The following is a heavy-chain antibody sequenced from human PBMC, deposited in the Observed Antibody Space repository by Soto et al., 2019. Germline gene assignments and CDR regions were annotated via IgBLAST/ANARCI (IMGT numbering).Heavy chain of an antibody. J-gene: IGHJ4*02. Sequence: PGGSLDLSGEPPGLTSSSYGSPWVRQAPGKGLEWVAVISYDGSNKYYADSVKGRFTISRDNSKNTLYLQMNSLRAEDTAVYYCAKAETERWLQLYYFDYWGQGTLVTVSS. CDR3: AKAETERWLQLYYFDY. D-gene: IGHD5-12*01. V-gene: IGHV3-30*18. CDR2: ISYDGSNK. CDR1: GLTSSSYG.